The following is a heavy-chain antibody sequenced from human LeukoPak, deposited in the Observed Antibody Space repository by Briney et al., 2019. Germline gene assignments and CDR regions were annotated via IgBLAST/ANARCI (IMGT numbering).Heavy chain of an antibody. CDR2: TDPIGGST. V-gene: IGHV1-46*01. CDR1: GYTFTNYC. J-gene: IGHJ4*02. CDR3: ARWTTTYLDY. D-gene: IGHD4-11*01. Sequence: GASVKVSCKASGYTFTNYCIHWVRQAPGQGLEWMGITDPIGGSTNYAQKFQGRVTMTRDTSTSTVYMELSSLRSEDSAVYYCARWTTTYLDYWGQGTLVTVSS.